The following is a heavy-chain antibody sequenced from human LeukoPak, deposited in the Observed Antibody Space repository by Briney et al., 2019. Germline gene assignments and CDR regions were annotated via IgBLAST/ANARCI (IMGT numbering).Heavy chain of an antibody. Sequence: GGSLRLSCAASGFTFSSYSMNWVRQAPGKGLEWVSSISSSSSYIYYADSVKGRFTISRDNAKNSLYLQMNSLRAEDTAVYYCAREDCSSTSCYLADFDIWGQGTMVTVSS. D-gene: IGHD2-2*01. V-gene: IGHV3-21*01. CDR3: AREDCSSTSCYLADFDI. CDR2: ISSSSSYI. J-gene: IGHJ3*02. CDR1: GFTFSSYS.